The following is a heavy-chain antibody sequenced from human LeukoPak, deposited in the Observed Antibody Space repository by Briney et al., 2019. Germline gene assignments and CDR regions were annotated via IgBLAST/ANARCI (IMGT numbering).Heavy chain of an antibody. J-gene: IGHJ3*02. CDR1: GGSISSGGYY. CDR3: ARGLYDSSGYDAFDI. D-gene: IGHD3-22*01. V-gene: IGHV4-31*03. Sequence: PSETLSLTCTVSGGSISSGGYYWTWIRQHPGKGLEWIGYIYYSGSTYYNPSLKSRVTISVDTSKNQFSLKLRSVTAADTAVYYCARGLYDSSGYDAFDIWGQGTRVTVSS. CDR2: IYYSGST.